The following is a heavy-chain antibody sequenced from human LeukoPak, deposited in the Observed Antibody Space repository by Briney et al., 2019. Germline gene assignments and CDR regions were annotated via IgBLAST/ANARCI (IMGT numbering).Heavy chain of an antibody. Sequence: PSETLSLTCTVSGGSVTSSYWSWIRQSPGRELEWIGYIYHTGDNNYNPSLESRVTISVDTSKNQFSLKLTSVAAADTAVYYCARGFYDTRGYSNAFDMWGQGTMVTVSS. J-gene: IGHJ3*02. CDR3: ARGFYDTRGYSNAFDM. D-gene: IGHD3-22*01. V-gene: IGHV4-59*02. CDR2: IYHTGDN. CDR1: GGSVTSSY.